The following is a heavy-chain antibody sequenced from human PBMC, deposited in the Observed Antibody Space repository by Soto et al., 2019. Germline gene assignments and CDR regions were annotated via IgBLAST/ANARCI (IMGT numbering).Heavy chain of an antibody. V-gene: IGHV3-30-3*01. D-gene: IGHD1-1*01. Sequence: QVHLMESGGGVAQPGGSLRLSYATSGFTFSSHSMHWFRQAPGKGLEWVAVTSSNEGTKFYADSVKGRFTISRDNSKNTLYLHMNSLRVEDTAVYYCAREVVTTQWYFDNWGQGILVTVSS. J-gene: IGHJ4*02. CDR3: AREVVTTQWYFDN. CDR2: TSSNEGTK. CDR1: GFTFSSHS.